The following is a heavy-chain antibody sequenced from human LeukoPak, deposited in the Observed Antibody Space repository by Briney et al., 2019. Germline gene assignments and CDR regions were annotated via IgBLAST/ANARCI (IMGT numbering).Heavy chain of an antibody. CDR3: ARMYSGYVGSDAFDI. J-gene: IGHJ3*02. D-gene: IGHD3-22*01. CDR1: GYTFTGYY. Sequence: ASVKVSCKASGYTFTGYYMHWVRQAPGQGLEWMGWINPNSGGTNYAQKFQGWVTMTRDTSISTAYMELSRLRSDDTAVYYCARMYSGYVGSDAFDIWGQGTMVTVSS. CDR2: INPNSGGT. V-gene: IGHV1-2*04.